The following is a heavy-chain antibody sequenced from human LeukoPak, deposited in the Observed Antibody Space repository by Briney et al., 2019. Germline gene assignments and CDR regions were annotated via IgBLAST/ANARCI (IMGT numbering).Heavy chain of an antibody. CDR2: INPNSGGT. CDR1: GYTFTGYY. J-gene: IGHJ4*02. V-gene: IGHV1-2*02. CDR3: ARGLLEWLLLPHYYFDY. D-gene: IGHD3-3*01. Sequence: ASVKVSCKASGYTFTGYYMHWVRQAPGQGLEWMGWINPNSGGTNYAQKFQGRVTMTRDTSISTAYMELSRLRSDDTAVYYCARGLLEWLLLPHYYFDYWGQGTLVTVSS.